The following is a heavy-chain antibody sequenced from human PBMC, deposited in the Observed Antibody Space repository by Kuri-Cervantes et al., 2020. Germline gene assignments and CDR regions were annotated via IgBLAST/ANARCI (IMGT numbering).Heavy chain of an antibody. CDR3: ARQRAGELGDEDWFDP. D-gene: IGHD1-26*01. J-gene: IGHJ5*02. Sequence: SVKVSCKASGYTFTYRYLHWVRQAPGQALEWMVWITPFNGNTNYAQKFQDRVTITRDRSMSTAYMELSSLRSDDTAVYYCARQRAGELGDEDWFDPWGQGTLVTVSS. CDR1: GYTFTYRY. V-gene: IGHV1-45*02. CDR2: ITPFNGNT.